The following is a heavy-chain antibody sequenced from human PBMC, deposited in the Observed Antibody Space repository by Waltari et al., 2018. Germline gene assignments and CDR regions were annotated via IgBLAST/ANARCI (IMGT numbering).Heavy chain of an antibody. CDR3: AGDRAIGLFFDY. Sequence: QVQLQESGQGLVKPSGTLSLTCAVSGDSISGNYWWSWVRQSPETGLEWIGQVHHCGKTHYNPSLQSRVAISVDKPKNQFSLNLNSVTAADTAIYYCAGDRAIGLFFDYWGRGTLVTVSS. J-gene: IGHJ4*02. V-gene: IGHV4-4*02. CDR1: GDSISGNYW. CDR2: VHHCGKT. D-gene: IGHD2-2*01.